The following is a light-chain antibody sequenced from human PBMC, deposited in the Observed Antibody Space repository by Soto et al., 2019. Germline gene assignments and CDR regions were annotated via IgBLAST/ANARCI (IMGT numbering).Light chain of an antibody. CDR2: GAS. Sequence: EIVIADASGILRVTPHEKVTLSCRARQSVGSNLAWYQQKPGQAPRLLIYGASTRATGIPARFSGSGSETEFTLTIGSLQAEDSAVYFCPQYNNWPTWTFGQGTKVDIK. J-gene: IGKJ1*01. V-gene: IGKV3-15*01. CDR1: QSVGSN. CDR3: PQYNNWPTWT.